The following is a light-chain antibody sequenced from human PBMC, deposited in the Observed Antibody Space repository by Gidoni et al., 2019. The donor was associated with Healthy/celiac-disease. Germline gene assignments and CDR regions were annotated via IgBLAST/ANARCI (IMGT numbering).Light chain of an antibody. Sequence: ESQMPQSPSSLAASVGARVSITWRASQGIINYLAWFQQKLGKAHKSMIYVASSLQSGVPSKCSGSGSGTDFTLTISSLQPEDFATYYCQQYNSYPLPFGGGTKVEIK. CDR1: QGIINY. CDR2: VAS. CDR3: QQYNSYPLP. V-gene: IGKV1-16*02. J-gene: IGKJ4*01.